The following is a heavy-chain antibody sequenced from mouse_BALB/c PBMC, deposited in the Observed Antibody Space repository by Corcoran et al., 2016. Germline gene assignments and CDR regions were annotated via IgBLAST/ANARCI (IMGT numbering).Heavy chain of an antibody. Sequence: QIQLVQSGPELKKPGETVKISCKASGYTFTNYGMNWVNQAPGKGLKWMGWINTYNGEPTYADDFKGRFAFSLETSASTDYLQINNLKNEDMATYFCARRTAYWYFDVWGAGTTVTVSS. D-gene: IGHD1-2*01. V-gene: IGHV9-1*02. CDR3: ARRTAYWYFDV. CDR2: INTYNGEP. CDR1: GYTFTNYG. J-gene: IGHJ1*01.